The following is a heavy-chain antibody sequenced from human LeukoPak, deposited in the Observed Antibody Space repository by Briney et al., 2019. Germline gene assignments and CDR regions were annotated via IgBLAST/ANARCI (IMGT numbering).Heavy chain of an antibody. CDR3: ARGLYRGIAAAGDC. CDR1: GGSFSGYY. Sequence: SETLSLTCAVYGGSFSGYYWSWIRQPPGKGLEWIGEINHSGSTNYNPSLKSRVTISVDTSKNQFSLKLSSVTAADTAVYYCARGLYRGIAAAGDCWGQGTLVTVSS. CDR2: INHSGST. V-gene: IGHV4-34*01. D-gene: IGHD6-13*01. J-gene: IGHJ4*02.